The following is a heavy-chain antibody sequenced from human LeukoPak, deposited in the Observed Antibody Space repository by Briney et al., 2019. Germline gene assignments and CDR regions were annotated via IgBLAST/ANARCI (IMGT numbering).Heavy chain of an antibody. Sequence: ASVKVSCKASGYTFTGYYMHWVRQAPGQGLEWMGRINPNSGGTNYAQKFQGRVTMTRDTSISTAYMELSRLRSDDTAVYYCARGVGFLESNFDYWGQGTLATVSS. J-gene: IGHJ4*02. CDR3: ARGVGFLESNFDY. V-gene: IGHV1-2*06. D-gene: IGHD3-3*01. CDR2: INPNSGGT. CDR1: GYTFTGYY.